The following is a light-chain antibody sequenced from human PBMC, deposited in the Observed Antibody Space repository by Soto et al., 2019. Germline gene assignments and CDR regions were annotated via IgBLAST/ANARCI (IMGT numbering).Light chain of an antibody. Sequence: EIVLTQSPDTLSLSPGERATLSCRASQSFSSSYLAWYQQRPGQPPRLLIYGTSKRATGIPDRFSGSGFDKDFTLTISRLDPEDSAVYYCQQYVGPHFTFGQGTRLEIK. CDR1: QSFSSSY. V-gene: IGKV3-20*01. CDR3: QQYVGPHFT. J-gene: IGKJ5*01. CDR2: GTS.